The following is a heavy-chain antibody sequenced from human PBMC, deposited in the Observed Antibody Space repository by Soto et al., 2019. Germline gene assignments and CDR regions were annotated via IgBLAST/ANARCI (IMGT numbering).Heavy chain of an antibody. CDR2: IYTSGST. J-gene: IGHJ5*02. CDR1: GGSISSYY. CDR3: ARAAPNYDFWSDYPKWFDP. Sequence: SETLSLTCTVSGGSISSYYWSWIRQPAGKGLEWIGRIYTSGSTNYNPSLKSRVTMSVDTSKNQFSLKLSSVTAADTAVYYCARAAPNYDFWSDYPKWFDPWGQGTLVTVSS. D-gene: IGHD3-3*01. V-gene: IGHV4-4*07.